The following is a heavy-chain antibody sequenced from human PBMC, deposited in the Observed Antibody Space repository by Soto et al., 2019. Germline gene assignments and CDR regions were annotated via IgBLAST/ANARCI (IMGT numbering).Heavy chain of an antibody. J-gene: IGHJ3*02. CDR3: ARARLASDAFDI. V-gene: IGHV1-18*01. Sequence: ASVKVSCKASGYIFSSYGMSWVRQAPGQGLEWMGWISAYNGNTNYAQKLQGRVTMTTDTSTSTAYMELRSLRSDDTAVYYCARARLASDAFDIWGQGTMVTVSS. CDR1: GYIFSSYG. D-gene: IGHD3-9*01. CDR2: ISAYNGNT.